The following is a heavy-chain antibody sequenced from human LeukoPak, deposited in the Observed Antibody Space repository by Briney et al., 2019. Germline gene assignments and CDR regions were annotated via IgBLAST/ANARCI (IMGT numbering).Heavy chain of an antibody. CDR2: ISYDGSNK. Sequence: GGSLRLSCAASGFTFSSYAMHWVRQAPGKGLEWVAVISYDGSNKYYADSVKGRFTISRDNSKNTLYLQMNSLRAEDTAVYYCARDPRYCSGGSCYPVEYFQHWGQGTLVTVSS. V-gene: IGHV3-30-3*01. CDR3: ARDPRYCSGGSCYPVEYFQH. J-gene: IGHJ1*01. D-gene: IGHD2-15*01. CDR1: GFTFSSYA.